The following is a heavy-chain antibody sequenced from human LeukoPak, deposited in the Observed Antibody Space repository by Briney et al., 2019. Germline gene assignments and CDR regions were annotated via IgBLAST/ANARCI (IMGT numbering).Heavy chain of an antibody. D-gene: IGHD2-8*01. J-gene: IGHJ6*02. Sequence: SETLSLTCTVSGGSISSYYWSWIRQPPGKGLEWIGYIYYSGSTNYNPSLKSRVTISVDTSKNQFSLKLSSVTAADTAVYYCSRGYATYGMDVWGQGTTVTVSS. CDR1: GGSISSYY. V-gene: IGHV4-59*01. CDR3: SRGYATYGMDV. CDR2: IYYSGST.